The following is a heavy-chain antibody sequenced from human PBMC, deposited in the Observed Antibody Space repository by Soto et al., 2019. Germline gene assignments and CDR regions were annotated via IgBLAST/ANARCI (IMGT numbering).Heavy chain of an antibody. D-gene: IGHD3-10*01. V-gene: IGHV3-33*01. J-gene: IGHJ4*02. CDR3: ARDPSHGSGSYLDY. Sequence: GGSLRLSCAASGFTFSDYGMHWVRQAPGKGLEWVAVIWFDGSNKYYGDSVKGRFTLSRDNSTNTVYLQMNGLRAEDTGVYYCARDPSHGSGSYLDYWGQGALVTVSS. CDR1: GFTFSDYG. CDR2: IWFDGSNK.